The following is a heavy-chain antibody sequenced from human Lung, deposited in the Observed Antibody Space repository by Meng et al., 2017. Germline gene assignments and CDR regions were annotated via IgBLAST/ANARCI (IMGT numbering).Heavy chain of an antibody. J-gene: IGHJ4*02. V-gene: IGHV4-34*01. Sequence: QLPQGGAGLLKPSETLSLPCVVSGGSFSDYYWSWIRQPPGKGLEWIGEINHSGSTNYNPSLERRATISVDTSQNNLSLKLSSVTAADSAVYYCARGPTTMAHDFDYWGQGTLVTVSS. CDR3: ARGPTTMAHDFDY. D-gene: IGHD4-11*01. CDR1: GGSFSDYY. CDR2: INHSGST.